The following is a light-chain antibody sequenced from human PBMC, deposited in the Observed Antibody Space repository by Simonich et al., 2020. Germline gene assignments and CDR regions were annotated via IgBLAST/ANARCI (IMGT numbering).Light chain of an antibody. CDR3: QQYYSTPRT. CDR1: PSVLYSSKNKNY. J-gene: IGKJ2*01. V-gene: IGKV4-1*01. Sequence: DIVMTQSPDSLAVSLGERATINCKSSPSVLYSSKNKNYLAWYQQKPGQPPKLLIYWAATLEAGVPDRFSGSGSGTDFTLTISSLQAEDVAVYYCQQYYSTPRTFGQGTKLEIK. CDR2: WAA.